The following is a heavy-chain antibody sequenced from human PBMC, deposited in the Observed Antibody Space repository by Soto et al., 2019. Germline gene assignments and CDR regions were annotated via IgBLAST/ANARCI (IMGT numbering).Heavy chain of an antibody. V-gene: IGHV6-1*01. D-gene: IGHD3-10*01. CDR1: GDSVSSNSAA. CDR3: SRGRSSGNNYP. CDR2: TYYRSKWSS. J-gene: IGHJ5*02. Sequence: SQTLSLTCAISGDSVSSNSAAWNWFRQSPSRGLEWLGRTYYRSKWSSDYEVSVKSRIRINPDTSKNQFSLQLNSVTPEDAAVYFCSRGRSSGNNYPSGQGTLVTVST.